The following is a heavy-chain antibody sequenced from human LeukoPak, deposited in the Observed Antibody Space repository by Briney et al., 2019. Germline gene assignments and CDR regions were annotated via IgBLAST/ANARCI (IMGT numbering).Heavy chain of an antibody. CDR1: GFTFNNYG. Sequence: GGSLRLSCAASGFTFNNYGMHWVGQAPGKGLEWVAVISYDGRNIRYPDSVKGRFTISRDISTDTLWLQMDSLRTEDTAVYYCAKGPLRGTAAAIDYWGQGTLVTVSS. CDR3: AKGPLRGTAAAIDY. J-gene: IGHJ4*02. V-gene: IGHV3-30*18. D-gene: IGHD2-2*01. CDR2: ISYDGRNI.